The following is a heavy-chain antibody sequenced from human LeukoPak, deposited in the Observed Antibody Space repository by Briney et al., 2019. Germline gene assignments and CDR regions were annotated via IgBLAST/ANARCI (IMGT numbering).Heavy chain of an antibody. V-gene: IGHV1-8*01. CDR2: MNPNSGNT. J-gene: IGHJ6*02. CDR1: GYTFTSYD. D-gene: IGHD3-10*01. CDR3: ARGPPLLWFGELFPLCYYYYGMDV. Sequence: GASVKVSCKASGYTFTSYDINWVRQATGQGLEWMGWMNPNSGNTGYAQKFQGRVTMTRNTSISTAYMELSSLRSEDTAVYYCARGPPLLWFGELFPLCYYYYGMDVWGQGTTVTVSS.